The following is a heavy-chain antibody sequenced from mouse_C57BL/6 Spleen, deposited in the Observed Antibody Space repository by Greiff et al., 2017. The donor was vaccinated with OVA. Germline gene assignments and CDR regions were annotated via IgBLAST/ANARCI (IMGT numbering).Heavy chain of an antibody. CDR2: IYPRSGNT. J-gene: IGHJ3*01. D-gene: IGHD1-1*01. Sequence: QVQLKQSGAEQARPGASVKLSCKASGYTFTSYGISWVKQRTGQGLEWIGEIYPRSGNTYYNEKFKGKAKLTADKSSSTAYMELRSLTSEDSAVYFCARRDYGAYWGQGTLGTVSA. CDR3: ARRDYGAY. CDR1: GYTFTSYG. V-gene: IGHV1-81*01.